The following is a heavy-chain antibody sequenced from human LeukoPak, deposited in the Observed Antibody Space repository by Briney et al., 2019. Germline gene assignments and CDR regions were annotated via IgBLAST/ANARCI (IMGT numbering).Heavy chain of an antibody. CDR2: IYYSGST. J-gene: IGHJ5*02. Sequence: SETLSLTCTVSGGSISSSSYYWGWIRQPPGKGLEWIGSIYYSGSTYYNPSLKSRVTISVDTSKNQFSLKLSSVTAADTAVYYCARTDRSGYCYWFDPWGQGTLVTVSS. CDR1: GGSISSSSYY. V-gene: IGHV4-39*07. CDR3: ARTDRSGYCYWFDP. D-gene: IGHD3-22*01.